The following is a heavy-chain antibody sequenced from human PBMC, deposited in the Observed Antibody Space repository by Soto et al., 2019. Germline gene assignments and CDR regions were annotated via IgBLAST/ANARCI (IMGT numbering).Heavy chain of an antibody. CDR3: AKDVGQQLVLNYGMDV. CDR1: GFTFRSFG. Sequence: ESGGGVIQPGTSLSLSCGSSGFTFRSFGMYWVRQAPGKGLEWVAVVSYDGNHKYYVDSVKGRFTVSRDNAKNMLYLQMNSLRGEDTAVYYCAKDVGQQLVLNYGMDVWGQGTTVTVSS. J-gene: IGHJ6*02. V-gene: IGHV3-30*18. CDR2: VSYDGNHK. D-gene: IGHD6-13*01.